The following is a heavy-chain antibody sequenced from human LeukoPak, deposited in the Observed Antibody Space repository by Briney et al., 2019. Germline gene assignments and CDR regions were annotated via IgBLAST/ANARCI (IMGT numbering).Heavy chain of an antibody. Sequence: ASVKVSCKASGYTFTSYYMHWVRQAPGQGLEWMGIINPSGGSTSYAQKFQGRVTITADKSTSTAYMELSSLRSEDTAVYYCAASITMVRGVLDPWGQGTLVTVSS. V-gene: IGHV1-46*01. CDR1: GYTFTSYY. CDR3: AASITMVRGVLDP. J-gene: IGHJ5*02. CDR2: INPSGGST. D-gene: IGHD3-10*01.